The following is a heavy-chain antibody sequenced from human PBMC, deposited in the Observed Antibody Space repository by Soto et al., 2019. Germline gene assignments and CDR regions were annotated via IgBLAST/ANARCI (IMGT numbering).Heavy chain of an antibody. CDR3: ARESYCSSTSCLQRDGMDV. J-gene: IGHJ6*02. CDR2: IYYSGST. CDR1: GGSISSCGYY. V-gene: IGHV4-31*03. Sequence: SETRSPTCTVSGGSISSCGYYCSWIRQHPGKGLEWIGYIYYSGSTYYNPSLKSRVTISVDTSKSQFSLKLSSVTAADAAVYYCARESYCSSTSCLQRDGMDVWGQGTRVTVSS. D-gene: IGHD2-2*01.